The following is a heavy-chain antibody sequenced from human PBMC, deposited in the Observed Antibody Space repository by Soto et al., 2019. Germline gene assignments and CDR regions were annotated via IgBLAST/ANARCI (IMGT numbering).Heavy chain of an antibody. CDR1: GGSISSGDYY. CDR3: ARQNSDYSSSFPHFDY. D-gene: IGHD6-13*01. Sequence: PSETLSLTCTVSGGSISSGDYYWSWIRQPPGKGLEWIGYIYYSGSTYYNPSLKSRVTISVDTSKNQFSLKLSSVTAADTAVYYCARQNSDYSSSFPHFDYWGQGTLVTVSS. CDR2: IYYSGST. V-gene: IGHV4-30-4*01. J-gene: IGHJ4*02.